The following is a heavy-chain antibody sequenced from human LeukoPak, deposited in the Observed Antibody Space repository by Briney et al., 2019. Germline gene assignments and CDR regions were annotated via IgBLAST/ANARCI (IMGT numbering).Heavy chain of an antibody. J-gene: IGHJ4*02. V-gene: IGHV1-3*01. D-gene: IGHD5-24*01. CDR3: ARGGSADGYNRPLDF. Sequence: ASVKVSCKASGYTFTSYAMHWVRQAPGQRLEWMGWINAGNGNTKYSQKFQGRVTITRDTSASTAYMELSSLRSEDTAVYYCARGGSADGYNRPLDFWGQGTLVTVSS. CDR1: GYTFTSYA. CDR2: INAGNGNT.